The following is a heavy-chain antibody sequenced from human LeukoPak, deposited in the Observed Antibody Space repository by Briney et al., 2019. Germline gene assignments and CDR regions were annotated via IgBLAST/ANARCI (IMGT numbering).Heavy chain of an antibody. J-gene: IGHJ3*02. D-gene: IGHD3-9*01. V-gene: IGHV4-39*07. CDR2: VNHSGST. Sequence: SETLSLTCTVSGGSISSSSYYWGWIRQPPGKGLEWIGEVNHSGSTNYNPSLKSRVTISVDTSKNQFSLKLSSVTAADTAVYYCARVPPRFYDILTGYYPDYAFDIWGQGTMVTVSS. CDR1: GGSISSSSYY. CDR3: ARVPPRFYDILTGYYPDYAFDI.